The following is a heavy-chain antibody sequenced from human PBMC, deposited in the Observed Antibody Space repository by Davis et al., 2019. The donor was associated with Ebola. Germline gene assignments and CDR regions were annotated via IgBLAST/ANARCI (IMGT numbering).Heavy chain of an antibody. J-gene: IGHJ6*02. CDR1: GGTFSSYA. CDR2: VIPIFGTA. Sequence: AASVKVSCKASGGTFSSYAISWARQAPGQGLEWMGGVIPIFGTANYAQKFQGRVTITRDTSANTAYMELSSLRSEDSAVYYCARDGGGYSGDGTLYGMDVWGQGTTVTVSS. V-gene: IGHV1-69*05. CDR3: ARDGGGYSGDGTLYGMDV. D-gene: IGHD5-12*01.